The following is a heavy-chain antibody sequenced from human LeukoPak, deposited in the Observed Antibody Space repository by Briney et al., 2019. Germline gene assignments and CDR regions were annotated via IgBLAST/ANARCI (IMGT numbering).Heavy chain of an antibody. V-gene: IGHV4-34*01. Sequence: SETLSLTCAVYGGSFSGYYWSWIRQPPGKGLEWIGEINHSGSTNYNPSLKSRVTISGDTSKNQFSLRLSSVTAADTAVYYCARGRYDSSGYSGDLDYWGQGTLVTVSS. D-gene: IGHD3-22*01. CDR1: GGSFSGYY. CDR3: ARGRYDSSGYSGDLDY. CDR2: INHSGST. J-gene: IGHJ4*02.